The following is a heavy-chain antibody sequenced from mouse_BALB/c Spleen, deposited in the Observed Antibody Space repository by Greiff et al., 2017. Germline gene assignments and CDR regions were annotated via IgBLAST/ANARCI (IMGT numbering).Heavy chain of an antibody. CDR2: INPYNGAT. CDR1: GYSFTDYN. CDR3: ARSGGNYWFAY. D-gene: IGHD2-1*01. Sequence: EVKLMESGPELVKPGASVKVSCKASGYSFTDYNMHWVKQSHVKSLEWIGRINPYNGATSYNQNFKDKASLTVDKSSSTAYMELHSLTSEDSAVYYCARSGGNYWFAYWGQGTLVTVSA. V-gene: IGHV1S135*01. J-gene: IGHJ3*01.